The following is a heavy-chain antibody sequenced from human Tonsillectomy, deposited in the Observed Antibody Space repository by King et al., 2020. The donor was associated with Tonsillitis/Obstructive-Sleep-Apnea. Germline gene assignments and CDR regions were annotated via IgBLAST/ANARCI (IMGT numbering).Heavy chain of an antibody. V-gene: IGHV1-46*01. CDR3: ARGGIAAPGEDYHYHYMAA. D-gene: IGHD6-6*01. CDR1: GYTFPSYY. J-gene: IGHJ6*03. Sequence: LVQSGAEVKKPGASVKVSCKSSGYTFPSYYMHWVRQAPGQGLEWMGMINPSGGRTTLAERFQGRVTMTADTSTTTIFMEVTSLRSEDTAIYFCARGGIAAPGEDYHYHYMAAWGKGTTV. CDR2: INPSGGRT.